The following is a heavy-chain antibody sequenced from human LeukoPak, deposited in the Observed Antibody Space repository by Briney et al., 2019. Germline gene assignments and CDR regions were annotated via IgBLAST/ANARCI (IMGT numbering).Heavy chain of an antibody. J-gene: IGHJ4*02. CDR2: IYYSGTT. CDR1: GGSISSDGYW. Sequence: PSGTLSLTCAVSGGSISSDGYWWSWIRQHPGKGLEWIGYIYYSGTTYYNPSLKSRVTISVDTSKNQFSLKLSSVTAADTAVYYCARLRSWSFDYWGQGTLVTVSS. D-gene: IGHD3-10*01. V-gene: IGHV4-31*11. CDR3: ARLRSWSFDY.